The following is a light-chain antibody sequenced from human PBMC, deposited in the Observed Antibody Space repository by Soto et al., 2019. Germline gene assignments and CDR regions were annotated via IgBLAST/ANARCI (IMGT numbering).Light chain of an antibody. V-gene: IGLV2-14*03. J-gene: IGLJ2*01. CDR2: DVN. CDR3: GSYTNINTLA. Sequence: QSVLTQPASVSGSPGQSITISCTGTSSDVCGYNYVSWYQHHPGKVPKLLIYDVNMRPPGISKRFSGSNSGNTASLTISGIQAEDEADYYCGSYTNINTLAFGGGTKLTVL. CDR1: SSDVCGYNY.